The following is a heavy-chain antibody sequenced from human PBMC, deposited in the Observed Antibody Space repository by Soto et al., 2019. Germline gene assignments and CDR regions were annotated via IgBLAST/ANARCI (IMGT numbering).Heavy chain of an antibody. CDR2: IIPIFGTA. Sequence: ASVKVSCKASGGTFSSYAISWVRQAPGQGLEWMGGIIPIFGTANYAQKFQGRVTITADESTSTAYMELSSLRSEDTAVYYCARDMVTIFGVVIIPRPLGTDVWGQGTTVTVSS. V-gene: IGHV1-69*13. CDR1: GGTFSSYA. J-gene: IGHJ6*02. D-gene: IGHD3-3*01. CDR3: ARDMVTIFGVVIIPRPLGTDV.